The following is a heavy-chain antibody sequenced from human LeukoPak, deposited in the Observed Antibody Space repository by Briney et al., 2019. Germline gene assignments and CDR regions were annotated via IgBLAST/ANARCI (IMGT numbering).Heavy chain of an antibody. D-gene: IGHD6-13*01. CDR3: VGGPIAAAGEDY. CDR2: ISGGSGYI. Sequence: GGSLRLSCAATGFPLSSYSMNWVRQAPGKWLDWVSSISGGSGYIYYADSVKGRFTISRDNARNSLYLQMNSLRAEDTAVYYCVGGPIAAAGEDYWGQGILVTVSS. J-gene: IGHJ4*02. V-gene: IGHV3-21*01. CDR1: GFPLSSYS.